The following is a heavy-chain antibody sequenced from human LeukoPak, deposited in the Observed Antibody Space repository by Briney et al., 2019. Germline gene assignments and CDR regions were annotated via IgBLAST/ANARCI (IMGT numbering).Heavy chain of an antibody. Sequence: GRSLRLSCAASGFTFDDYAMHWVRQAPGKGLEWVSGISWNSGSIGYADSVKGRFTISRDNAKNSLYLQMNSLRAGDTALYYCAKDKVYYYDSSGYPDYWGQGTLVTVSS. CDR2: ISWNSGSI. J-gene: IGHJ4*02. V-gene: IGHV3-9*01. CDR1: GFTFDDYA. CDR3: AKDKVYYYDSSGYPDY. D-gene: IGHD3-22*01.